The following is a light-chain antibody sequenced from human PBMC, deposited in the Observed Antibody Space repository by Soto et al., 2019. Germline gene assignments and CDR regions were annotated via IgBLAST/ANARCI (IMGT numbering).Light chain of an antibody. J-gene: IGKJ2*01. CDR3: QQTFKTPHT. CDR1: QTISSY. V-gene: IGKV1-39*01. Sequence: DIQMTQSPASLSASVGDRVTITCRASQTISSYLNWYQQKAGAAPKLLIYSASNLQSGVPSRFSGSRFGTDYTLTMSRLQPADFAIYYCQQTFKTPHTFGQGTK. CDR2: SAS.